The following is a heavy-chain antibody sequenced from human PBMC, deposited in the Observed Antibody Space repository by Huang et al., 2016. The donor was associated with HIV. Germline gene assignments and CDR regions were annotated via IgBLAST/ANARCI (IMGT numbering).Heavy chain of an antibody. CDR1: GGSISSYY. CDR2: MYYSGST. CDR3: ARSHSIHWGFNWFDP. V-gene: IGHV4-59*01. Sequence: QVQLQESGPGLVKPSETLSLTCTVSGGSISSYYWSWIRQPPGKGLEWIGYMYYSGSTNYNPSLKSRVTISVDTSKIQFSLKLSSVTAADTAVYYCARSHSIHWGFNWFDPWGQGTLVTVSS. D-gene: IGHD7-27*01. J-gene: IGHJ5*02.